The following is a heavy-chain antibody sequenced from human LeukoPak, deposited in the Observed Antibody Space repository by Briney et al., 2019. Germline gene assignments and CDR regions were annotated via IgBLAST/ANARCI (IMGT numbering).Heavy chain of an antibody. D-gene: IGHD6-13*01. Sequence: WVRQAPGKGLEWVGRIKSKTDGGTTDYAAPVKGRFTISRDDSKNTLYLQMNSLKTEDTAVYYCTTSRYSSSWYYWGQGTLVTVSS. J-gene: IGHJ4*02. V-gene: IGHV3-15*01. CDR3: TTSRYSSSWYY. CDR2: IKSKTDGGTT.